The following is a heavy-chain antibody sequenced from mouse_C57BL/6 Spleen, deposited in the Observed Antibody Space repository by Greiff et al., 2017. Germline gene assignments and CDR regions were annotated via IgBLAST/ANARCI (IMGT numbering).Heavy chain of an antibody. CDR1: GYTFTDYY. V-gene: IGHV1-76*01. CDR3: ARDYGY. CDR2: IYPGSGNT. D-gene: IGHD1-1*01. J-gene: IGHJ2*01. Sequence: VQLQQSGAELVRPGASVKLSCKASGYTFTDYYINWVKQRPGQGLEWIARIYPGSGNTYYNEKFKGKATLTAEKSSSTAYMQLSSLTSEDSAVYFCARDYGYWGQGTTLTVSS.